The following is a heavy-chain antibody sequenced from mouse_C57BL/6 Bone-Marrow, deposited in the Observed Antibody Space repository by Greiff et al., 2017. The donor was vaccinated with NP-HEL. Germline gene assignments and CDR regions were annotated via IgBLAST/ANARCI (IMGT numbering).Heavy chain of an antibody. CDR3: ARDGSSHYYAMDY. V-gene: IGHV1-7*01. CDR1: GYTFTSYW. CDR2: INPSSGYT. J-gene: IGHJ4*01. Sequence: VQRVESGAELAKPGASVKLSCKASGYTFTSYWMHWVKQRPGQGLEWIGYINPSSGYTKYNQKFKDKATLTADKSSSTAYMQLSSLTYADSAVYYCARDGSSHYYAMDYWGQGTSVTVSS. D-gene: IGHD1-1*01.